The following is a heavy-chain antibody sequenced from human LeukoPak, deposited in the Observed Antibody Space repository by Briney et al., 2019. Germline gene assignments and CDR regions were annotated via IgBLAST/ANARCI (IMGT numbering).Heavy chain of an antibody. CDR2: IRSNSDGGTI. D-gene: IGHD3-22*01. Sequence: GGSLRLSCATSGFTFSNAWMNWVRKAPGKGLEWVGRIRSNSDGGTIDYAAPVKGRFALSRDDSKNTLYLQMNSLQTEDTAVYYCATDFYDTTWGQGTLVTVSS. CDR3: ATDFYDTT. J-gene: IGHJ5*02. V-gene: IGHV3-15*07. CDR1: GFTFSNAW.